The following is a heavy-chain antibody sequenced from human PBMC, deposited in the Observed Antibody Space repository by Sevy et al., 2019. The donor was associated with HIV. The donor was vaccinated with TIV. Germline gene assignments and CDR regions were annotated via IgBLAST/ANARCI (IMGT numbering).Heavy chain of an antibody. CDR3: ARRRTREWYFDY. J-gene: IGHJ4*02. CDR1: GFSLSTSGVG. D-gene: IGHD2-8*01. V-gene: IGHV2-5*02. CDR2: IYWDDDK. Sequence: SGPTLVKPTQTLTLTCTFSGFSLSTSGVGVGWIRQPPGKALEWLAVIYWDDDKRYRPSLKSRLTITKDTSKSQVVLTMTNMNPVDTATYYCARRRTREWYFDYWGQGTLVTVSS.